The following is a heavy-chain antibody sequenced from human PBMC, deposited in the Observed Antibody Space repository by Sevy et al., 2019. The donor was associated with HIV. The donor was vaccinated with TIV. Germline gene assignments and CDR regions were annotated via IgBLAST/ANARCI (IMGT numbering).Heavy chain of an antibody. J-gene: IGHJ4*02. CDR2: IKQGGSER. Sequence: GGSLRLSCAASGSTFSSYWMSWVRQAPGRGLEWVANIKQGGSERNYVDSVMGRFSISRDNAKKSLYLQMNSLRAEDSAVYYCARDTAARFDYWGQGTLVTVSS. CDR1: GSTFSSYW. D-gene: IGHD6-6*01. V-gene: IGHV3-7*01. CDR3: ARDTAARFDY.